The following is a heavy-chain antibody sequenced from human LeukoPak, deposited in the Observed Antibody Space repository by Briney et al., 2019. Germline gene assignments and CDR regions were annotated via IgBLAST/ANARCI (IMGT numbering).Heavy chain of an antibody. CDR1: GFTVSNNY. D-gene: IGHD3-22*01. J-gene: IGHJ4*02. V-gene: IGHV3-53*01. Sequence: GGSLRLSCAASGFTVSNNYVTWVRQAPGKGLEWVAVIYSGGTTYYADSVKGRFTISRDSSKNTLYLQMNSLRVEDTAVYYCVRGPPQMMVPIYWGQGTLVTVSS. CDR2: IYSGGTT. CDR3: VRGPPQMMVPIY.